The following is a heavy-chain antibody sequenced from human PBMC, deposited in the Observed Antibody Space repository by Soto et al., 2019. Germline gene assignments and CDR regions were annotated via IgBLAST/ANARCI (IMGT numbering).Heavy chain of an antibody. CDR2: ISYGGGST. V-gene: IGHV3-23*01. D-gene: IGHD1-1*01. CDR1: GFTFSSYA. Sequence: EVQLLESGGGLVQPGGSLRLSCAASGFTFSSYAMSWVRQAPGKGLEWVSSISYGGGSTYYADSVKGRFFISRDNSKNTLYLHMNSLRAEDTAVYYCAKDLYNWNHRYFDYWGQGTLVTVSS. J-gene: IGHJ4*02. CDR3: AKDLYNWNHRYFDY.